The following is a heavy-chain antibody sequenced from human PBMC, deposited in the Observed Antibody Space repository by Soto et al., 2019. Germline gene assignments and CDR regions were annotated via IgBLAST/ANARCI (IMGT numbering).Heavy chain of an antibody. D-gene: IGHD3-16*01. Sequence: GGSLRLSCAASGFTFSSYAMSWVRQAPGKGLEWVSAISCSGGSTYYADSVKGRFTISRDNSKNTLYLQMNSLRAEDTAVYYCARSDFGGVTMGKDAFDIWGQGTMVTVSS. V-gene: IGHV3-23*01. CDR2: ISCSGGST. CDR3: ARSDFGGVTMGKDAFDI. J-gene: IGHJ3*02. CDR1: GFTFSSYA.